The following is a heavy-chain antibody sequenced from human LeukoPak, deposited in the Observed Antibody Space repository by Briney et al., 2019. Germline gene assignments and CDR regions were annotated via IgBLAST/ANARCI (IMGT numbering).Heavy chain of an antibody. CDR2: INYSGST. CDR1: GVSFSGYY. D-gene: IGHD3-3*01. Sequence: PSETLSLTCAVYGVSFSGYYWSWIRQPPGEGLEWIGEINYSGSTNYNPSLKSRVTISVDTSKNQFSLKLSSVTAADTAVYYCARGDFDESDYWGQGTLVTVSS. CDR3: ARGDFDESDY. V-gene: IGHV4-34*01. J-gene: IGHJ4*02.